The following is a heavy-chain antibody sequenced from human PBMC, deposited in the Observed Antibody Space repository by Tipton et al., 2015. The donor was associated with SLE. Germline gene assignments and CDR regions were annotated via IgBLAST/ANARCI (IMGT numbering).Heavy chain of an antibody. D-gene: IGHD5-18*01. CDR3: ARYSDNGVDY. CDR2: IYHSGST. J-gene: IGHJ4*02. CDR1: GYSISSGYY. Sequence: TLSLTCAVSGYSISSGYYWGWIRQPPGKGLEWIGSIYHSGSTYYNPSLKGRVTISVDTSKNQFSLKLSSVTAADTAVYYCARYSDNGVDYWGQGTLVTVSS. V-gene: IGHV4-38-2*01.